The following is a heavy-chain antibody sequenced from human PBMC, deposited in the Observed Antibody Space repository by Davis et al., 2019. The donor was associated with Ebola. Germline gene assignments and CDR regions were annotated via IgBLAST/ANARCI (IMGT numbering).Heavy chain of an antibody. CDR1: GGTFSSYT. Sequence: SVKVSCKASGGTFSSYTISWARQVPGQGLEWMGRFIPILGIANYAQKFQGRVTITADKSTSTAYMELSSLRSEDTAVYYCAGGIAVAVSDYWGQGTLVTVSS. CDR3: AGGIAVAVSDY. CDR2: FIPILGIA. V-gene: IGHV1-69*02. J-gene: IGHJ4*02. D-gene: IGHD6-19*01.